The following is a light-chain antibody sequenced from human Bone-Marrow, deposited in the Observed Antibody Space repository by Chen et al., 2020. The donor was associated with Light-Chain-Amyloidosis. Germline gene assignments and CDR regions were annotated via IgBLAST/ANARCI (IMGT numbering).Light chain of an antibody. V-gene: IGKV3-11*01. J-gene: IGKJ2*01. CDR3: QERTNWPLYT. CDR1: QRISKF. Sequence: DIVLPQSPATLSLSPGERAALSCRASQRISKFLAWYQHRPGQAPRLLIYDASIRATGIPARFSGSGSGTEFTLTINRLEPEDCAVYYCQERTNWPLYTFGQGTKLEI. CDR2: DAS.